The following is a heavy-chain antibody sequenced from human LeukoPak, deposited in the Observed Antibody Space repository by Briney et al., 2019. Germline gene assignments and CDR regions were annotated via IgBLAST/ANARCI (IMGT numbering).Heavy chain of an antibody. V-gene: IGHV3-23*01. J-gene: IGHJ4*02. Sequence: PGGSLRLSCAASGFTFSSYAMTWVRQAPGKGLEWVSGISGSGGSTYYADSVKGWFTTSRDNSKNTLYLQMNSLRAEDTAVYYCAKNLRGDCLLSYFAYWGQGTLVTVSS. CDR1: GFTFSSYA. CDR3: AKNLRGDCLLSYFAY. D-gene: IGHD2-21*02. CDR2: ISGSGGST.